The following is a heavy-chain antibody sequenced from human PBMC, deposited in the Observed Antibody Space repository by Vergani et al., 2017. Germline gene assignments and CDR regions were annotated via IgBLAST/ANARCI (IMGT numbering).Heavy chain of an antibody. CDR3: ARDTRSWGVFGVVIPIDY. D-gene: IGHD3-3*01. J-gene: IGHJ4*02. CDR2: ISYDGSNK. V-gene: IGHV3-30-3*01. Sequence: QVQLVESGGGVVQPGRSLRLSCAASGFTFSSYAMHWVRQAPGKGLEWVAVISYDGSNKYYADSGKGRFTISRDNSKNTLYLQMNSLRSEDTAVYYCARDTRSWGVFGVVIPIDYWGQGTLVTVSS. CDR1: GFTFSSYA.